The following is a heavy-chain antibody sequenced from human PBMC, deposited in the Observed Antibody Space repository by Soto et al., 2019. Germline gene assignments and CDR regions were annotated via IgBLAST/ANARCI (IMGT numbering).Heavy chain of an antibody. D-gene: IGHD3-22*01. CDR2: IIPIFGTA. CDR3: AGEHDSSGYYQRGHFFDY. J-gene: IGHJ4*02. CDR1: GGTFSSYA. Sequence: QVQLVQSGAEVKKPGSSVKVSCKASGGTFSSYAISWVRQAPGQGLEWMGGIIPIFGTANYAQKFKGRVTITADESTSTGYMELSSLRSEDTAVYYCAGEHDSSGYYQRGHFFDYWGQGTLVTDSS. V-gene: IGHV1-69*01.